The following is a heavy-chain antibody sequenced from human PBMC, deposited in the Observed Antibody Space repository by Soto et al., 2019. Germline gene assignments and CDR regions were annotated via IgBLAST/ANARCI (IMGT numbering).Heavy chain of an antibody. J-gene: IGHJ2*01. CDR2: ITWNSGII. CDR3: AKDQGYSTSYYGYVDL. Sequence: EVQLVESGGGLVQPGRSLRLSCAASGFTFDDYAMHWVRQPPGKGLEWVSVITWNSGIIGYADSVKGRFTISRDNAKNSLSLQMNSLRPEDTALYYCAKDQGYSTSYYGYVDLWGRGTLGTVSS. CDR1: GFTFDDYA. D-gene: IGHD6-13*01. V-gene: IGHV3-9*01.